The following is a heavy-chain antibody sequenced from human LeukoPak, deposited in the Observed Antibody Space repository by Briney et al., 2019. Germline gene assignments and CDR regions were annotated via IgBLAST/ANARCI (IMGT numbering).Heavy chain of an antibody. V-gene: IGHV3-21*01. Sequence: GGSLRLSCAASGFTFSSYSMNWVRQAPGKGLEWVSSISSSSSYIYYADSVKGRFTISRDNAKNSLYLQMNSLRAEDTVVYYCARVKVAYYDSSGYPFDYWGQGTLVTVSS. CDR2: ISSSSSYI. CDR1: GFTFSSYS. D-gene: IGHD3-22*01. J-gene: IGHJ4*02. CDR3: ARVKVAYYDSSGYPFDY.